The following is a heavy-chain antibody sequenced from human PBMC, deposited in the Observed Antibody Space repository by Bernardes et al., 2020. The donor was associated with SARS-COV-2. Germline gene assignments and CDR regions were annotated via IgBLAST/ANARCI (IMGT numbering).Heavy chain of an antibody. CDR3: ARGRATIFGVVRRGWDY. Sequence: SETLSLTCTVSGGSISSGGYYWSWIRQHPGKGLEWIGYIYYSGSTYYNPSLKSRVTISVDTSKNQFSLKLSSVTAADTAVYYCARGRATIFGVVRRGWDYWGQGTLVTVSS. CDR2: IYYSGST. D-gene: IGHD3-3*01. J-gene: IGHJ4*02. V-gene: IGHV4-31*03. CDR1: GGSISSGGYY.